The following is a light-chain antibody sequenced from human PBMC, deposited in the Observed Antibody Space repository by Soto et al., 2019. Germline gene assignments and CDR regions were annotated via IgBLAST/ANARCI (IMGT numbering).Light chain of an antibody. CDR2: SNN. J-gene: IGLJ1*01. V-gene: IGLV1-44*01. CDR3: AAWDDSLNGSV. CDR1: SSNIGSNT. Sequence: QSALTQPPSASGTPGQRVTISCSGSSSNIGSNTVNWYQQLPGTAPKLLIYSNNQWPSGVPDRFSGSKSGTSASLAISGLQSEDEADYYCAAWDDSLNGSVFGNGTKVTV.